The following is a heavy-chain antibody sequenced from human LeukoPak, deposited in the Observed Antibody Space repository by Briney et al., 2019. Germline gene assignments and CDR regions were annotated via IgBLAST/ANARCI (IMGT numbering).Heavy chain of an antibody. V-gene: IGHV4-39*01. Sequence: SETLSLTCTVSGGSISSSSYYWGWIRQPPGKGLEWIGSIYYSGSTYYNPSLKSRVTISVDTSKNQFSLKLSSVTAADTAVYYCARHRGGATRYAASRRYFDYWGQGTLVPVSS. CDR2: IYYSGST. CDR1: GGSISSSSYY. J-gene: IGHJ4*02. D-gene: IGHD2-2*01. CDR3: ARHRGGATRYAASRRYFDY.